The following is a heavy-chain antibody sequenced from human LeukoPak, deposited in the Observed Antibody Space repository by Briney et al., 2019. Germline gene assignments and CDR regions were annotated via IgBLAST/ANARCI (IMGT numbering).Heavy chain of an antibody. CDR1: GFTFSNYA. CDR2: IGGSGSHT. J-gene: IGHJ3*01. D-gene: IGHD4-17*01. CDR3: GRDPNGDYVGAFDF. Sequence: GSLRLSCAASGFTFSNYAMTWVRQAPGKGLEWVSSIGGSGSHTQYADSVRGRFTISRDNSRNTLYLTMNSLRGEDTAVYFCGRDPNGDYVGAFDFWGQGTMVTVSS. V-gene: IGHV3-23*01.